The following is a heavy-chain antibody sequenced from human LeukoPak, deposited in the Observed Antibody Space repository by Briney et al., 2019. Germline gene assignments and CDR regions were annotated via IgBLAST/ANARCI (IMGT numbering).Heavy chain of an antibody. V-gene: IGHV3-23*01. Sequence: GGSLRLSCAASGFTFSSYAMSWLRQAPGKGLEWVSAISGSGGSTYYADSVKGRFTISRDNSKNTLYLQMNSLRAEDTAVYYCAKRSSSSEQAGYYFDYWGQGTLVTVSS. D-gene: IGHD6-6*01. CDR1: GFTFSSYA. CDR3: AKRSSSSEQAGYYFDY. CDR2: ISGSGGST. J-gene: IGHJ4*02.